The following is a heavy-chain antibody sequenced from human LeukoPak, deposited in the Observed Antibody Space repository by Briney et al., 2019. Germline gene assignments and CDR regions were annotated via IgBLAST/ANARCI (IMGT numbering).Heavy chain of an antibody. V-gene: IGHV3-23*01. J-gene: IGHJ4*02. CDR1: GFTFSSFA. Sequence: GSLRLSCAASGFTFSSFAMNWVRQAPGKGLEWVSAISSSGSSTYFADSVKGRFTISRDNSKNTLFLQMNTLRAEDTAVYYCAKQLGYCSDGSCYFPYWGQGTLVTVSS. D-gene: IGHD2-15*01. CDR3: AKQLGYCSDGSCYFPY. CDR2: ISSSGSST.